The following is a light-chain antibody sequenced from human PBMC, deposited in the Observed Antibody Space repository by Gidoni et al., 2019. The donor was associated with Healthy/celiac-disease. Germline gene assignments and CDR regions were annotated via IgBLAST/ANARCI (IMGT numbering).Light chain of an antibody. Sequence: QSALTQPASVPGSPGQSITIPCTGTSSDVGGYNYVSWYQQHPGKAPKLMIYDVSNRPSGVSNRFSGSKSGNTASLTISGLQAEDEADYYCSSYTSSSTLEVFGGGTKLTVL. CDR3: SSYTSSSTLEV. CDR1: SSDVGGYNY. CDR2: DVS. J-gene: IGLJ2*01. V-gene: IGLV2-14*01.